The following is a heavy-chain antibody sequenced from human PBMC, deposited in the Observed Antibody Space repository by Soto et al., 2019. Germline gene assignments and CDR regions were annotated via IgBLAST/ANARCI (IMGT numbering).Heavy chain of an antibody. CDR1: GCTFSSYA. D-gene: IGHD6-6*01. CDR3: ARTSSSSNYYYYGMDV. V-gene: IGHV1-69*13. J-gene: IGHJ6*02. CDR2: IIPIFGTA. Sequence: SVKVSCKASGCTFSSYAISWVRQAPGQGLEWMGGIIPIFGTANYAQKFQGRVTITADESTSTAYMELSSLRSEDTAVYYCARTSSSSNYYYYGMDVWGQGTTVTVSS.